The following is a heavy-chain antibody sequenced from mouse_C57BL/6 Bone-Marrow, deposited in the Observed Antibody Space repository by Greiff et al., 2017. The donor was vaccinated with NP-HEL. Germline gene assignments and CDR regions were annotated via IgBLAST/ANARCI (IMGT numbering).Heavy chain of an antibody. CDR2: IYFGNGYP. D-gene: IGHD2-2*01. J-gene: IGHJ1*03. Sequence: EVQLKESGAELVRPGSSVKMSCKTSGYTFTSYGINWVKQRPGQGLEWIGYIYFGNGYPEYNEKFKGKATLTSATSSSTAYMQLSSLTSEDSAIYFCARRAMVTCSYWYFDVWGTGTTVTVSS. V-gene: IGHV1-58*01. CDR3: ARRAMVTCSYWYFDV. CDR1: GYTFTSYG.